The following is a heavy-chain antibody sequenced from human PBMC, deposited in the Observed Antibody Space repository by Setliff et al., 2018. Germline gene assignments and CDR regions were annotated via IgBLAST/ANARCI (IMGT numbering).Heavy chain of an antibody. CDR1: GDSIISSRYY. CDR2: IFYSGST. Sequence: SETLSLTCSVSGDSIISSRYYWGWIRQPPGKGLEWIASIFYSGSTYYNPSLKSRVTISEDTSKNQFSLKLSSVTAADTAVYYCARHGRLGSSWYGGSGYYYYYMDVWGKGTTVTVSS. CDR3: ARHGRLGSSWYGGSGYYYYYMDV. D-gene: IGHD6-13*01. V-gene: IGHV4-39*01. J-gene: IGHJ6*03.